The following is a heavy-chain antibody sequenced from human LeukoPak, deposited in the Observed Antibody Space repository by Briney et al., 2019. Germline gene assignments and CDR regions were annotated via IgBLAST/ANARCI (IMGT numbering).Heavy chain of an antibody. J-gene: IGHJ4*02. Sequence: GGSLRLSCTASGFNFGDYGLSWVRQAPGKGLEWIGFIRRKANDGTTEYAASVKGRFTISRDDSKTIAHLQMNGLQTEDTALYYCTRADGDYDHRFFDYWGQGTQVIVSS. CDR3: TRADGDYDHRFFDY. V-gene: IGHV3-49*04. D-gene: IGHD4-17*01. CDR1: GFNFGDYG. CDR2: IRRKANDGTT.